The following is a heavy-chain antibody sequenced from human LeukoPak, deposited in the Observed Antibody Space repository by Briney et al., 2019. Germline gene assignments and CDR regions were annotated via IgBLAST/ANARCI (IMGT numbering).Heavy chain of an antibody. CDR3: ARDSVPYAFDI. CDR1: GGSVSSGSYY. D-gene: IGHD6-6*01. V-gene: IGHV4-61*01. CDR2: IYYSGST. Sequence: SETLSLTCTVSGGSVSSGSYYWSWIRQPPGKGLEWIGYIYYSGSTNYNPSLKNRVTISVDTSKNQFSLKLSSVTAADTAAYYCARDSVPYAFDIWGQGTMVTVSS. J-gene: IGHJ3*02.